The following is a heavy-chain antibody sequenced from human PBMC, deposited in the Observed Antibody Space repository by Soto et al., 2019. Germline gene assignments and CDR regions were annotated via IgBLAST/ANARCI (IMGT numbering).Heavy chain of an antibody. J-gene: IGHJ4*02. V-gene: IGHV1-69*01. CDR3: VVVYAIGGGGFDY. CDR1: GGTFSSYA. D-gene: IGHD2-8*02. Sequence: QVQLVQSGAEVKKPGSSVKVSCKASGGTFSSYAISWVRQAPGQGLEWMGGIIPIFGTANYAQKFQGRVTITADESTRTAYMELSSLRSADTAVYYCVVVYAIGGGGFDYWGQGTLVTVSS. CDR2: IIPIFGTA.